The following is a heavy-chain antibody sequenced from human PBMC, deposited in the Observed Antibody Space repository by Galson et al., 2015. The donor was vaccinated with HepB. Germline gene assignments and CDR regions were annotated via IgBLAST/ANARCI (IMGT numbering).Heavy chain of an antibody. CDR2: ISSSSSTI. Sequence: SLRLSCAASGFTFSSYSMNWVRQAPGKGLEWVSYISSSSSTIYYADSVKGRFTISRDNAKNSLYLQMNSLRAEDTAVYYCASLLGDYYDSSGYFDYWGQGTLVTVSS. D-gene: IGHD3-22*01. CDR1: GFTFSSYS. V-gene: IGHV3-48*01. CDR3: ASLLGDYYDSSGYFDY. J-gene: IGHJ4*02.